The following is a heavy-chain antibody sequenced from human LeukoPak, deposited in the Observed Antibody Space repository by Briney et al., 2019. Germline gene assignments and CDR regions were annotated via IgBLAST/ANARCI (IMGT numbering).Heavy chain of an antibody. D-gene: IGHD6-13*01. V-gene: IGHV4-30-4*08. CDR1: GGSISSGDYY. Sequence: SQTLSLTCTVSGGSISSGDYYWSWIRQPPGKGLEWIGYIYYSGSTYYNPSLKSRVTISVDTSKNQLSLKLSSVTAADTAVYYCAREIAGVAASDFDYWAREPWSPSPQ. CDR3: AREIAGVAASDFDY. CDR2: IYYSGST. J-gene: IGHJ4*02.